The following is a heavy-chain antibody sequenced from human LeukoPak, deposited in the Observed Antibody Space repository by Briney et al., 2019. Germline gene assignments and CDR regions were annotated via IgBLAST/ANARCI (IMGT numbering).Heavy chain of an antibody. CDR1: GYSISNGYY. D-gene: IGHD1-26*01. V-gene: IGHV4-38-2*01. J-gene: IGHJ4*02. Sequence: SETLSLTCAVSGYSISNGYYWGWIRQAPGKRVEWIATIYHSGSIYYNPSLMSRFTISIDTSKNQFSLKVTSATAADTARYYCARADSGSHSHFDYWGQGTLVTVSS. CDR2: IYHSGSI. CDR3: ARADSGSHSHFDY.